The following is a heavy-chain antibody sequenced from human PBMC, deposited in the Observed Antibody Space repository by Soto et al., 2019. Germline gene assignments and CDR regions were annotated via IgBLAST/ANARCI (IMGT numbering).Heavy chain of an antibody. CDR3: VATTMAYYYGMDV. Sequence: SETLSLTCTVSGGSIRGYYWTWIRQTPGKGLEWIGHINYTGSTNYNPSLKSRVTISLETSKNHFSLNLTSVTAADTAVYYSVATTMAYYYGMDVWGQGTTVTVSS. J-gene: IGHJ6*02. CDR2: INYTGST. V-gene: IGHV4-59*12. D-gene: IGHD5-12*01. CDR1: GGSIRGYY.